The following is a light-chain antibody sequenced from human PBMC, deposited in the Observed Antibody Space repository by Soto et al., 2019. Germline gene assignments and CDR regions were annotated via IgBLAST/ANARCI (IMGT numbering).Light chain of an antibody. CDR1: SGHSNYA. CDR3: QTWGTGIRV. J-gene: IGLJ3*02. Sequence: QSVLTQSPSASASLGASVRLTCTLSSGHSNYAIAWHQQQPEKGPRYLMNLNSDGSHSKGDGIPDRFSGSSSGAERYLTISSLQSEDEADYYCQTWGTGIRVFGGGTTLTVL. V-gene: IGLV4-69*01. CDR2: LNSDGSH.